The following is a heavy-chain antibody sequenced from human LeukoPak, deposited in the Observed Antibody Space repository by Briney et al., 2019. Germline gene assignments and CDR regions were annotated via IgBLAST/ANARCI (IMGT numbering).Heavy chain of an antibody. V-gene: IGHV1-2*02. CDR1: GYTFTGYY. J-gene: IGHJ6*03. CDR2: INPNSGGT. Sequence: ASVKVSCKASGYTFTGYYMHWVRQAPGQGLEWMGWINPNSGGTNYAQKFQGRVTMTRDTSISTAYMELSRLRSDDTAVYYCAREIVATSYPYYYYYMDVWGKGTTVTISS. CDR3: AREIVATSYPYYYYYMDV. D-gene: IGHD5-12*01.